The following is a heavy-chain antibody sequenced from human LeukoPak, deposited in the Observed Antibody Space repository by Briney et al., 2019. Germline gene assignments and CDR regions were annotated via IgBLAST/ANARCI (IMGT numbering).Heavy chain of an antibody. D-gene: IGHD3-22*01. Sequence: PGGSLRLSCAASGFTFSSYAMSWVRQAPGKGLEWVSAISGSGGSTYYADSVKGRFTISRDNSKNTLYLQMNSLRAVDTAVYYCAKDKMGSYYDSSGYYEYWGQGTLVTVSS. V-gene: IGHV3-23*01. CDR3: AKDKMGSYYDSSGYYEY. CDR1: GFTFSSYA. CDR2: ISGSGGST. J-gene: IGHJ4*02.